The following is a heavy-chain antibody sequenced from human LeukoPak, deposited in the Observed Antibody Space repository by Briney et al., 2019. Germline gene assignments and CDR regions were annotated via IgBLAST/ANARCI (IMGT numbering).Heavy chain of an antibody. Sequence: PSETLSLTCTVSGGSISSSSYYWGWIRQPPGKGLEWIGSIYYSGSTYYNPSLKSRVTISVDTSKNQFSLKLSSVTAADTAVYYCARITVQLWLSTYYYYGVDVWGQGTTVTVSS. CDR3: ARITVQLWLSTYYYYGVDV. V-gene: IGHV4-39*01. J-gene: IGHJ6*02. CDR2: IYYSGST. D-gene: IGHD5-18*01. CDR1: GGSISSSSYY.